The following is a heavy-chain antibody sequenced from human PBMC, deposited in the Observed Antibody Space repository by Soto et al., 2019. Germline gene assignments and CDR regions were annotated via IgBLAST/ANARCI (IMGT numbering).Heavy chain of an antibody. D-gene: IGHD2-15*01. J-gene: IGHJ2*01. CDR3: ARCYCSVGSCYACWHSDL. Sequence: QVQLVQSGAEVKKPGASVKVSCQASGYTFTNYAISGVRQAPGQGLEWMGWISASTRNTDQAQNFQGRVTMTIDTSTNPANMELRSLRSDDTAVYYCARCYCSVGSCYACWHSDLWGRGTLVTVS. CDR1: GYTFTNYA. V-gene: IGHV1-18*01. CDR2: ISASTRNT.